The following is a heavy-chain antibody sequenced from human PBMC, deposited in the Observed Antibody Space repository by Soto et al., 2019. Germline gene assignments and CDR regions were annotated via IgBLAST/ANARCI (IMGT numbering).Heavy chain of an antibody. Sequence: SLRLSCAASGFTFSSYGMHWVRQAPGKGLEWVAVISYDGSNKYYADSVKGRFTISRDNSKNTLYLQMNSLRAEDTAVYYCAKDMSYSSSPQWFDPWGQGTLVTVSS. J-gene: IGHJ5*02. V-gene: IGHV3-30*18. CDR2: ISYDGSNK. CDR3: AKDMSYSSSPQWFDP. CDR1: GFTFSSYG. D-gene: IGHD6-13*01.